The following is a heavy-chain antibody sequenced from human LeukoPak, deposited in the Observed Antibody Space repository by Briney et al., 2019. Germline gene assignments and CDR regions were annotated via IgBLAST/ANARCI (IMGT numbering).Heavy chain of an antibody. J-gene: IGHJ3*02. CDR2: IIPILGIA. Sequence: GASVKVSCKASGGTFSSYAISWVRQAPGQGLEWMGRIIPILGIANYAQKFQGRVTMTRNTSISTAYMELSSLRSEDTAVYYCARRSTSRHDAFDIWGQGTMVTVSS. CDR3: ARRSTSRHDAFDI. D-gene: IGHD2-2*01. V-gene: IGHV1-69*04. CDR1: GGTFSSYA.